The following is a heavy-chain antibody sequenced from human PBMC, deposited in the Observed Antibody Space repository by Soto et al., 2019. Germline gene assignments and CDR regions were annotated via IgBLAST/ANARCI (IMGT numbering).Heavy chain of an antibody. Sequence: QVQLVQSGAEVKKPGASVTVSCKASGYTFTNYGINWVRQAPGQGLEWMGWISAYSGHTNYAQKLQDRVTMTTDTSTSTAYMELRSLRSDDTAVYYCARRPHLADNVELDYWGQGLLVTVSS. D-gene: IGHD6-19*01. CDR2: ISAYSGHT. J-gene: IGHJ4*02. CDR1: GYTFTNYG. CDR3: ARRPHLADNVELDY. V-gene: IGHV1-18*01.